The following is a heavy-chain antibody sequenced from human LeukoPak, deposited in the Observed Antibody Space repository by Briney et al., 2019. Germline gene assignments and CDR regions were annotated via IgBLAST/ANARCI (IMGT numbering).Heavy chain of an antibody. CDR3: ARTTRGYSYGFFFDY. Sequence: ASVKVSCKASGGTFSSYAISWVRQAPGQGLEWMGVINPSGGSATYALKFQGRVTMTRDTSTNTVYMELSSLRSEDTAVYYCARTTRGYSYGFFFDYWGQGTQVTVSS. J-gene: IGHJ4*02. CDR2: INPSGGSA. D-gene: IGHD5-18*01. V-gene: IGHV1-46*01. CDR1: GGTFSSYA.